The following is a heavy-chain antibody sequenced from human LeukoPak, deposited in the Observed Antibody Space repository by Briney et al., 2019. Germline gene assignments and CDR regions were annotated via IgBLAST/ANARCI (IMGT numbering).Heavy chain of an antibody. CDR2: INPNSGDT. CDR1: GYTFSGYY. J-gene: IGHJ6*02. CDR3: ARTLPNYYYGMDV. V-gene: IGHV1-2*02. Sequence: ASVKVSCKASGYTFSGYYMHWVRQAPGQGLEWMGWINPNSGDTNYAQKFQSRVSMTRDTSINTAYMELSRLRSDDTSVYYCARTLPNYYYGMDVWGQGTTVTVSS. D-gene: IGHD1-26*01.